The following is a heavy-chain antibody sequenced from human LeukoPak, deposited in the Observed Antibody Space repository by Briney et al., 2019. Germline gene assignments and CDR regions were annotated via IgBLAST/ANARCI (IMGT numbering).Heavy chain of an antibody. V-gene: IGHV3-21*01. D-gene: IGHD3-22*01. Sequence: GGSLRLSCAASGFTFSSYSMNWVRQAPGKGLEWVSSISSSSSYIYYADSVKGRFTISRDNAKNSLYLQMNSLRAEDTAVYYCARDPTPTYYYDSSGSNWGQGTLVTVSS. J-gene: IGHJ4*02. CDR3: ARDPTPTYYYDSSGSN. CDR2: ISSSSSYI. CDR1: GFTFSSYS.